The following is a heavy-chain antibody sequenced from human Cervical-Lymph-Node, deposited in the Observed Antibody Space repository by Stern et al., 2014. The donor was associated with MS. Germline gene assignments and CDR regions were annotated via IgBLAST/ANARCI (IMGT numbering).Heavy chain of an antibody. J-gene: IGHJ4*02. Sequence: QVQLVQSGTKIKRPGSSVKVSCKASGGTFSSFAISWLRQAPGQGPEWMGGIIPIIGTANYAQKFQGRVTITADVSTTTAYMDLSSLRSEDTAVYYCARGRNGYPGIFDYWGQGTLVTVSS. D-gene: IGHD5-24*01. CDR3: ARGRNGYPGIFDY. V-gene: IGHV1-69*01. CDR2: IIPIIGTA. CDR1: GGTFSSFA.